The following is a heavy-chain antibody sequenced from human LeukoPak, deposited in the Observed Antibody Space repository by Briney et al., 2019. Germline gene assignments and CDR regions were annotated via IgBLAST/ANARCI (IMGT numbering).Heavy chain of an antibody. CDR3: AREGIDSSGYYYSSFDY. Sequence: ASVKVSCKASGYTFTGYYMHWVRQAPGQGLEWMGRINPNSGGTNYAQKFQGRVTMTRDTSISTAYVELSRLRSDDTAVYYCAREGIDSSGYYYSSFDYWGQGTLVTVSS. D-gene: IGHD3-22*01. CDR2: INPNSGGT. J-gene: IGHJ4*02. CDR1: GYTFTGYY. V-gene: IGHV1-2*06.